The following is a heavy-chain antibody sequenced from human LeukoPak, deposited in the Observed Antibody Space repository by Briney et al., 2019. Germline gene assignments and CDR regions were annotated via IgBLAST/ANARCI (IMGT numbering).Heavy chain of an antibody. CDR1: GYTFTSYG. Sequence: ASVKVSCKASGYTFTSYGISWVRQAPGQGLEWMGWISAYNGNTNYAQKLQGRVTMTTDTSTSTAYMELRSLRSDDTAVYYCARDSSSGWYVGYYYYYGMDVWGQGTTVTVSS. CDR3: ARDSSSGWYVGYYYYYGMDV. J-gene: IGHJ6*02. V-gene: IGHV1-18*01. CDR2: ISAYNGNT. D-gene: IGHD6-19*01.